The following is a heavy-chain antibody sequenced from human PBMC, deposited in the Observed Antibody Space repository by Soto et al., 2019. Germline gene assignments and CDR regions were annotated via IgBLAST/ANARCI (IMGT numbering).Heavy chain of an antibody. J-gene: IGHJ4*02. Sequence: QLQLQESGPGLVKPSETLSLTCTVSGGSISSTSYYWGWVRQPPEKGLEWIGAISYGGSTYHNPSLRSRVTIFVETAKSQFSLDLTSVTAADTAVYYCARHRRETGTYAQPLDYWGQGTLVTVSS. CDR1: GGSISSTSYY. D-gene: IGHD1-1*01. V-gene: IGHV4-39*01. CDR2: ISYGGST. CDR3: ARHRRETGTYAQPLDY.